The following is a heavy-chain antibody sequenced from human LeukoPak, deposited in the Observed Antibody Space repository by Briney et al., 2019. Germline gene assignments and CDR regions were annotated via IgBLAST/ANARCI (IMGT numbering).Heavy chain of an antibody. J-gene: IGHJ4*02. CDR1: GGSISNTNW. D-gene: IGHD3-22*01. V-gene: IGHV4-4*02. CDR2: VNLEGRT. Sequence: SGSLSLTCGVSGGSISNTNWWTWVRQPPGKGLEWIGEVNLEGRTNYTPSLKSRVAISVDKSENHLSLTLTSVTAADTAVYYCAREGGPYYPLDYSGQGTLVTVAS. CDR3: AREGGPYYPLDY.